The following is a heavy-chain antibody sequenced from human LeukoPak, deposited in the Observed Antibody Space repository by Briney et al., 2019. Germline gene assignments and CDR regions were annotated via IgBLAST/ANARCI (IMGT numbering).Heavy chain of an antibody. CDR1: EFTFSTYA. CDR3: AKSNRITMRVDSYFDY. CDR2: ISISGSST. D-gene: IGHD3-22*01. V-gene: IGHV3-23*01. Sequence: GGSLRLSCAASEFTFSTYAMSWVRQAPGKGLEWVSGISISGSSTYYADSVKGRFTISRDNSKNTLYLQMNTLRAEDTAVYYCAKSNRITMRVDSYFDYWGQGTLVTVSS. J-gene: IGHJ4*02.